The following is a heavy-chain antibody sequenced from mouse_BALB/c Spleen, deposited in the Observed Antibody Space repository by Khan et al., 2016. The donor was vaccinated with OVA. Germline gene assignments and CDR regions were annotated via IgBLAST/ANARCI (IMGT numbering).Heavy chain of an antibody. V-gene: IGHV5-17*02. Sequence: EVKLVESGGGLVQPGGSRKLSCAASGFTFSTFGMHWVRQAPEKGLEWVAYISSGSRTIFYADTVKGRFTISRDNPKNTLLLQITSLRSEDTAMYYCARSTTVVARAMDYWGQGTSVTVSS. D-gene: IGHD1-1*01. CDR3: ARSTTVVARAMDY. CDR1: GFTFSTFG. CDR2: ISSGSRTI. J-gene: IGHJ4*01.